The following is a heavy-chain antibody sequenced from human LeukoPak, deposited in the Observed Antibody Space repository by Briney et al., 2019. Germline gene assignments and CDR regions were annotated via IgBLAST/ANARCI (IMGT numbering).Heavy chain of an antibody. D-gene: IGHD7-27*01. J-gene: IGHJ2*01. V-gene: IGHV3-30*18. Sequence: GGSLRLSCAASGFTFSIYGTHWVRQAPGKGLEWVAGISYDARNKYYEDSVEGRFTISRDNSKNTLYLQMDSLRVEDTAIYYCTKAITGEGRYFDLWGRGTLVTVSS. CDR3: TKAITGEGRYFDL. CDR1: GFTFSIYG. CDR2: ISYDARNK.